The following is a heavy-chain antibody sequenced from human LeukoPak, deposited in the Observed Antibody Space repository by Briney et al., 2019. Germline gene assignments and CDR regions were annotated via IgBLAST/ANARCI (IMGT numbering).Heavy chain of an antibody. CDR3: ARDTPFGSGWFDY. J-gene: IGHJ5*01. D-gene: IGHD6-19*01. V-gene: IGHV3-7*01. CDR1: GFTFSSYW. CDR2: IKQDGSEK. Sequence: GGSLRLSCAASGFTFSSYWMSWVRQAPGKGLEWVANIKQDGSEKYYVDSVKGRFTISRDNAKNSLYLQMNSLRAEDTAVYYCARDTPFGSGWFDYWGQGTLVTVSS.